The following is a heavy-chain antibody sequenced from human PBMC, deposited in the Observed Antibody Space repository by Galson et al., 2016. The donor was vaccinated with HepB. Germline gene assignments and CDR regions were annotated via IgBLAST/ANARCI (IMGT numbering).Heavy chain of an antibody. CDR1: GFTFSSYG. D-gene: IGHD1-26*01. Sequence: SLRLSCAASGFTFSSYGTHWIRQAPGKGLEWVATTSSDESVKHYADPVQGRFTISKDNFKNTLYLQMNSLRAEDTAVYYCAEKSPGKELSPPDYWGQGTLVTVSS. V-gene: IGHV3-30*19. CDR2: TSSDESVK. J-gene: IGHJ4*02. CDR3: AEKSPGKELSPPDY.